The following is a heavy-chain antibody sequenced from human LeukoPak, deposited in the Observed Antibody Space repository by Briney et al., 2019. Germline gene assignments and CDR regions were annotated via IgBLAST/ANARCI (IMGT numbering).Heavy chain of an antibody. CDR1: GGSIRSYY. CDR3: ARDGGISGYFDY. Sequence: SETLSLTCTVSGGSIRSYYWSWIRQPPGKGLDWIGYIYYSGRTNYNASLQSRVTISVDTSKNQFSLKLSSVTAADTAVYYCARDGGISGYFDYWGRGTLVTVSS. J-gene: IGHJ4*02. D-gene: IGHD4-23*01. V-gene: IGHV4-59*01. CDR2: IYYSGRT.